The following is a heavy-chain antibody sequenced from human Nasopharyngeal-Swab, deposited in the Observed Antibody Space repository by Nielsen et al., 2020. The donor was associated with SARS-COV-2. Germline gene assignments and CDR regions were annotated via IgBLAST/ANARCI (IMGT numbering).Heavy chain of an antibody. D-gene: IGHD2-2*01. J-gene: IGHJ6*02. CDR2: ISAYKGYT. CDR1: GYTFTSYG. Sequence: ASVKVSCKASGYTFTSYGISWVRQAPGQGLEWLGWISAYKGYTNYAQKFQGRLTMTTDTSTSTAYMDLRSLRSDDTAVYYCARDSTGRGYCSSTSCYDLFGNYYYYGMDVWGQGTTVTVSS. CDR3: ARDSTGRGYCSSTSCYDLFGNYYYYGMDV. V-gene: IGHV1-18*01.